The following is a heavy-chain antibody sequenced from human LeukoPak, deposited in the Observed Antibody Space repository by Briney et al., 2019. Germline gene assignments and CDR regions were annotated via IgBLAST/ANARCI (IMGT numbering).Heavy chain of an antibody. V-gene: IGHV4-59*01. Sequence: PSETLSLTCTVSGGSISSYYWSWIRQPPGKGLEWIGYIYYSGSTNYNPPLKSRVTISVDTSKSQFSLKLSSVTAADTAVYYCARSYCSSTSCYDYFDYRGQGTLVTVSS. CDR1: GGSISSYY. D-gene: IGHD2-2*01. CDR3: ARSYCSSTSCYDYFDY. J-gene: IGHJ4*02. CDR2: IYYSGST.